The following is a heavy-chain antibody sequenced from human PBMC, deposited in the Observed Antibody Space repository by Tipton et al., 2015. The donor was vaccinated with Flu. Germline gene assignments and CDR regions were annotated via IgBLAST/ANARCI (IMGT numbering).Heavy chain of an antibody. CDR2: INSDGSST. CDR3: TRASYGSADY. CDR1: GFTFSSYW. D-gene: IGHD3-10*01. Sequence: SLRLSCAASGFTFSSYWMYGVRQVPGKGLVWVSLINSDGSSTNYADSVKGRFTVSRDNAKNTLYLQMNSLRAEDTAVYFCTRASYGSADYWGQGTLVTVSS. V-gene: IGHV3-74*01. J-gene: IGHJ4*02.